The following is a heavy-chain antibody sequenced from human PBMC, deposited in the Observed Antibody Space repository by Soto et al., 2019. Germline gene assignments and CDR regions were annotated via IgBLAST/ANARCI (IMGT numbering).Heavy chain of an antibody. Sequence: SETLSLTCTVSGGSISSYYWSWIRPPPGKGLEWIGYIYYSGSTNYNPSLKSRVTISVDTSKNQFSLKLSSVTAADTAVYYCARWRGGIAVAAPYFDYWGQGTLVTVSS. CDR3: ARWRGGIAVAAPYFDY. CDR2: IYYSGST. D-gene: IGHD6-19*01. CDR1: GGSISSYY. V-gene: IGHV4-59*01. J-gene: IGHJ4*02.